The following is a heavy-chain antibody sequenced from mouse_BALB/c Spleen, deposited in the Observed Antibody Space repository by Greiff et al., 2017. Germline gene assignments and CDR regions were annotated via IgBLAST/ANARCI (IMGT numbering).Heavy chain of an antibody. D-gene: IGHD2-5*01. Sequence: VQLQQSGPGLVKPSQSLSLICTVTGHSITSDYAWNWIRQFPGNKLEWMGYISYSGSASYNPSLKSRISIARDTSKNQFFLQLNSVTTEDTATYYCAISNYYAMGYWGEGASVTVSA. CDR3: AISNYYAMGY. CDR2: ISYSGSA. J-gene: IGHJ4*01. CDR1: GHSITSDYA. V-gene: IGHV3-2*02.